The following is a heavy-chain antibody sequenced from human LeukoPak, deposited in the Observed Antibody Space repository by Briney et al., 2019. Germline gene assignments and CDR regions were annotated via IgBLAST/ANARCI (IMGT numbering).Heavy chain of an antibody. J-gene: IGHJ4*02. CDR2: IWNDGSNK. CDR3: AKGGGPYHLPTDY. CDR1: GFAFFHHG. V-gene: IGHV3-33*06. Sequence: GGSLRLSCAASGFAFFHHGMHWVRQAPGKGLEWLAIIWNDGSNKYYVDSVKGRFTISRDSSKNTLYLQMNSLRSEDTAVYYCAKGGGPYHLPTDYWGQGTLVTVSS. D-gene: IGHD2-2*01.